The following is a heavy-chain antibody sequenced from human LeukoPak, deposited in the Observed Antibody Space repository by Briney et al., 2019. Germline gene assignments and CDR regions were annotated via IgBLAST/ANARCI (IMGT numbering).Heavy chain of an antibody. J-gene: IGHJ4*02. CDR2: IYYSGST. CDR3: ARREYYFYY. CDR1: GDSISSSSYY. V-gene: IGHV4-39*01. Sequence: SETLSLTCAVSGDSISSSSYYWGWIRQPPGKGLEWIGSIYYSGSTYYNPSLKSRVTISVDTSKNQFSLKPSSVTAADTAVYYCARREYYFYYWGQGTLVSVSS.